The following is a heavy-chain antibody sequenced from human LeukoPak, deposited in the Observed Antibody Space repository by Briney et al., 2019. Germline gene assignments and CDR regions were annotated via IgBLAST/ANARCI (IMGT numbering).Heavy chain of an antibody. CDR3: AKTTYASNSSGWYNHFDY. D-gene: IGHD6-19*01. CDR1: GFTFSSYA. V-gene: IGHV3-23*01. Sequence: GGSLRLSCAASGFTFSSYAMTWVRQAPGKGLEWVSTISSSGYSTYYADSVKGRFTTSRDNSKNTLYLQLNSLRAEDTTVYYCAKTTYASNSSGWYNHFDYWGQGTLVTVSS. J-gene: IGHJ4*02. CDR2: ISSSGYST.